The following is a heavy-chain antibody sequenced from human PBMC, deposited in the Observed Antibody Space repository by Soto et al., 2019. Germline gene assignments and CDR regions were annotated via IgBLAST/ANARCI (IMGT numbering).Heavy chain of an antibody. V-gene: IGHV3-33*01. Sequence: GGSLRLSCAASGFTFSSYGMHGVRQAPGKGMEWVAVIWYDGSNKYYADSVKGRFTISRDNSKNTLYLQMNSLRAEDTAVYYCARDLGRGSSSICYWGQGTLVTVSS. J-gene: IGHJ4*02. CDR2: IWYDGSNK. CDR3: ARDLGRGSSSICY. CDR1: GFTFSSYG. D-gene: IGHD1-26*01.